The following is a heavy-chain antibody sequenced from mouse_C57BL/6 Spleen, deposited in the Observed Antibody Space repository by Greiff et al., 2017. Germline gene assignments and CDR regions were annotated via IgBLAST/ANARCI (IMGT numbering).Heavy chain of an antibody. D-gene: IGHD4-1*01. Sequence: VQLQESGGGLVKPGGSLKLSCAASGFTFSDYGMHWVRQAPEKGLEWVAYISSGSSTTYYADTVKGRFTISRDNAKNTPFLQKTRLRSEDTAMYYCARTPSGTSYFDYWGQGTTLTVSS. V-gene: IGHV5-17*01. J-gene: IGHJ2*01. CDR3: ARTPSGTSYFDY. CDR1: GFTFSDYG. CDR2: ISSGSSTT.